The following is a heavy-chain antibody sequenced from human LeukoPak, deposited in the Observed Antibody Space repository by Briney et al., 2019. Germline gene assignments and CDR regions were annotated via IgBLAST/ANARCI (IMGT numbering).Heavy chain of an antibody. CDR2: MNPNSGNT. D-gene: IGHD3-3*01. V-gene: IGHV1-8*01. Sequence: ASVKVSCKASGYTFTSYDINWVRQATGQGLEWMGWMNPNSGNTGYAQKFQGRVTMTGNTSISTAYMELSSLRSEDAAVYYCALIFGVVSDSGVCWFDPWGQGTLVTVSS. CDR1: GYTFTSYD. CDR3: ALIFGVVSDSGVCWFDP. J-gene: IGHJ5*02.